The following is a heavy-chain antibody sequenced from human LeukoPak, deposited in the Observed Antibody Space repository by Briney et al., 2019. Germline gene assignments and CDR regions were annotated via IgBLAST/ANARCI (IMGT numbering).Heavy chain of an antibody. CDR3: ARDLGGMGWELFTGDY. CDR2: IYYSGST. D-gene: IGHD1-26*01. CDR1: GGSISSYY. V-gene: IGHV4-59*12. J-gene: IGHJ4*02. Sequence: PSETLSLTCTDSGGSISSYYWSWIRQPPGKGLEWIGYIYYSGSTNYNPSLKSRVTISVDTSKNQFSLKLSSVTAADTAVYYCARDLGGMGWELFTGDYWGQGTLVTVSS.